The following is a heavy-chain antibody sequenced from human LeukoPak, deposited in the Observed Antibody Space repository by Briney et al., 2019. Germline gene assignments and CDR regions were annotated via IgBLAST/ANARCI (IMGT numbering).Heavy chain of an antibody. D-gene: IGHD1-26*01. V-gene: IGHV1-69*05. CDR1: GGTFSGYA. Sequence: VTSVKVSCKASGGTFSGYAISWVRQAPGQGLEWMGGIIPIFGTANYAQKFQGRVTITTDESTSTAYMELSSLRSEDTAVYYCARGSIKSGSYPPLFYWGQGTLVTVSS. CDR3: ARGSIKSGSYPPLFY. CDR2: IIPIFGTA. J-gene: IGHJ4*02.